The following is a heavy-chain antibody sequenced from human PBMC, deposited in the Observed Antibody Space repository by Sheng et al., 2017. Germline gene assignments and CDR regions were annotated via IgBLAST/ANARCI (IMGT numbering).Heavy chain of an antibody. D-gene: IGHD3-10*01. V-gene: IGHV4-34*01. J-gene: IGHJ6*02. CDR3: ARVRYYYGSGSYYRGMDV. Sequence: QVQLQQWGAGLLKPSETLSLTCAVYGGSFSGYYWSWIRQPPGKGLEWIGEINHSGSTNYNPSLKSRVTISVDTSKNQFSLKLSSVTAADTAVYYCARVRYYYGSGSYYRGMDVWGQGTTVTVSS. CDR2: INHSGST. CDR1: GGSFSGYY.